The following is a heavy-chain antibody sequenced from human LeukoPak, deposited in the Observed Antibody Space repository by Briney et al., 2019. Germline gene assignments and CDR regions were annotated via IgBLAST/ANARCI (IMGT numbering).Heavy chain of an antibody. D-gene: IGHD5-12*01. CDR3: ARRTWMPYFDY. V-gene: IGHV5-51*01. CDR2: IYPGDSDT. CDR1: GYSFTNYW. Sequence: GESLKISCKGSGYSFTNYWIGWVRQMPGKGLEWMGIIYPGDSDTRYSPSFRGQVTISADKSIRNAYLQWSSLKASDTAMYYCARRTWMPYFDYWGQGTLVTVSS. J-gene: IGHJ4*02.